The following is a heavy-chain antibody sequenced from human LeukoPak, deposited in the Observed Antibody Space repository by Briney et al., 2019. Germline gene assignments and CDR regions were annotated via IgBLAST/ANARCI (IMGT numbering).Heavy chain of an antibody. Sequence: ASVKVSCKASGYTFTSYYMNWVRQAPGQGLEWMGIINPSGGSTSYAQKFQGRVTMTRDTSTSTVYMELRSLRSEDTAVCYCAREGWRGPRNLDYWGQGTLVTVSS. CDR3: AREGWRGPRNLDY. J-gene: IGHJ4*02. V-gene: IGHV1-46*01. CDR1: GYTFTSYY. CDR2: INPSGGST. D-gene: IGHD3-3*01.